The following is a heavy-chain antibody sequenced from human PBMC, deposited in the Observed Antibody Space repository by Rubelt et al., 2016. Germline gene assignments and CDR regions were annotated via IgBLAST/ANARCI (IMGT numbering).Heavy chain of an antibody. CDR2: ISYDGSNK. CDR3: ARPTVVVPAAIGDAFDI. Sequence: GFTFSSYAMHWVRQAPGKGLEWVAVISYDGSNKYYADSVKGRFTISRDNSKNTLYLQMNSLRAEDTAVYYCARPTVVVPAAIGDAFDIWGQGTMVTVSS. J-gene: IGHJ3*02. CDR1: GFTFSSYA. V-gene: IGHV3-30*04. D-gene: IGHD2-2*01.